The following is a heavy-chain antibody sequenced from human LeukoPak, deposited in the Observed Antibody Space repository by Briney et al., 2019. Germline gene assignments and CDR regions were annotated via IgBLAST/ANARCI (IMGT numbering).Heavy chain of an antibody. J-gene: IGHJ4*02. CDR1: GFTFSSYA. V-gene: IGHV3-30-3*01. D-gene: IGHD3-22*01. CDR2: ISYDGSNK. CDR3: ARAYSSGYCLDY. Sequence: QSGGSLRLSCAASGFTFSSYAMHWVRRAPGKGLEWVAVISYDGSNKYYADSVKGRFTISRDNSKNTLYLQMNSLRAEDTAVYYCARAYSSGYCLDYWGQGTLVTVSS.